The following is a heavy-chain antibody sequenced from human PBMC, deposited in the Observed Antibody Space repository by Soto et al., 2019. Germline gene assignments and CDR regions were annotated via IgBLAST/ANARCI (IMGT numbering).Heavy chain of an antibody. CDR3: GRGNQYYYGWGSYYITWFDP. J-gene: IGHJ5*02. D-gene: IGHD3-10*01. CDR1: GGSFSGYY. Sequence: PSETLSLTCAVYGGSFSGYYWSWVRQPPGKGLEWIGEINHSGSTNYNPSLKSRVTISVDTSKNQFSLKLSSVTAADMAVYYCGRGNQYYYGWGSYYITWFDPWCQGTLLTVSS. CDR2: INHSGST. V-gene: IGHV4-34*01.